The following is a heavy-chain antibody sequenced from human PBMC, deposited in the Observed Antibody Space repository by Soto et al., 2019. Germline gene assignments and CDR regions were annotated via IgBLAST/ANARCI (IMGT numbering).Heavy chain of an antibody. J-gene: IGHJ6*02. CDR1: GFTFSSYG. D-gene: IGHD2-2*01. Sequence: GGSLRLSCAASGFTFSSYGMHWVRQAPGKGLEWVAVIPYDGSNKYYADSVKGRFTISRDNSKNTLYLQMNGLRAEDTAVYYCAKDMRSYCTTTSCYFMDVWGQGTTVTVSS. V-gene: IGHV3-30*18. CDR3: AKDMRSYCTTTSCYFMDV. CDR2: IPYDGSNK.